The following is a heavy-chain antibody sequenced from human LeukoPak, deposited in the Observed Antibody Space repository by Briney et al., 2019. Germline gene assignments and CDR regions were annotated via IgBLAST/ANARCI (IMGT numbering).Heavy chain of an antibody. J-gene: IGHJ4*02. Sequence: ASVKVSCKASGYTLTSYGISWVRQAPGQGLEWMGWISAYNGNTNYAQKLQGRVTMTTDTSTSTAYMELRSLRSDDTAVYYCARVCRYYYDSSGYYLFDYWGQGTLVTVSS. CDR3: ARVCRYYYDSSGYYLFDY. CDR1: GYTLTSYG. CDR2: ISAYNGNT. D-gene: IGHD3-22*01. V-gene: IGHV1-18*01.